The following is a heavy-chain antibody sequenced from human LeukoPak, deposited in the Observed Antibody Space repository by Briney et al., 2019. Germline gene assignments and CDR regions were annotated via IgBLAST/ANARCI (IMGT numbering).Heavy chain of an antibody. J-gene: IGHJ4*02. D-gene: IGHD5-18*01. CDR3: ASSLGYRYGGLHY. CDR2: IYPGDSDT. CDR1: GYSFSTYW. Sequence: GESLKISCKGSGYSFSTYWIGWVRQMPGKGLEWMGIIYPGDSDTRYSPSFEGQVTISADKSISTAYLQWSGLKASDTAMYYCASSLGYRYGGLHYWGQGTLVTVSS. V-gene: IGHV5-51*01.